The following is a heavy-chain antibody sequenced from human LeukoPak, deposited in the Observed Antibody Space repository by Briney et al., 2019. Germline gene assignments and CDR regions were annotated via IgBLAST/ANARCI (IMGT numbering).Heavy chain of an antibody. CDR1: GFTFHICA. Sequence: GGSLRLSCAASGFTFHICAMTWVRQAPGKGLEWVASIGSTDTYYADSVKGRFTVSRDNSQNMLYLQLNSLRAEDTAVYYCAKGATPMNSIWDYFAYWGHGTLVTVSS. CDR2: IGSTDT. V-gene: IGHV3-23*01. D-gene: IGHD2-15*01. J-gene: IGHJ4*01. CDR3: AKGATPMNSIWDYFAY.